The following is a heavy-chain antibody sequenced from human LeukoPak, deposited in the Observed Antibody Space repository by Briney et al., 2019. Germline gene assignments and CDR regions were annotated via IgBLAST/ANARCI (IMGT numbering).Heavy chain of an antibody. CDR1: GYTFTGYY. V-gene: IGHV1-2*02. CDR3: AIFADYYGSGSRGYGMDV. J-gene: IGHJ6*02. D-gene: IGHD3-10*01. CDR2: INPNSGGT. Sequence: ASVKVSCKASGYTFTGYYMHWVRQAPGQGLEWMGWINPNSGGTNYAQKFQGRVTMTRDTSISTAYMELSRLRSDDTAVYHCAIFADYYGSGSRGYGMDVWGQGTTVTVSS.